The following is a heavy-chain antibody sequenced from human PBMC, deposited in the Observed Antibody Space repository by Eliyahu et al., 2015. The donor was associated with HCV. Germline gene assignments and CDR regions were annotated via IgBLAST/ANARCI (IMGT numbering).Heavy chain of an antibody. D-gene: IGHD6-25*01. Sequence: EVQLVESGGGLVQPGESLXLSCAVSGFTFSNYWMDWVRQAPGKGLEWVAHIKEDGSETYYVDSVEGRFTISRDNAKNSLFLQIKNLRAEDTAVYYCASFRRGSSFDYWGQGTLVTVSS. CDR1: GFTFSNYW. V-gene: IGHV3-7*03. CDR3: ASFRRGSSFDY. CDR2: IKEDGSET. J-gene: IGHJ4*02.